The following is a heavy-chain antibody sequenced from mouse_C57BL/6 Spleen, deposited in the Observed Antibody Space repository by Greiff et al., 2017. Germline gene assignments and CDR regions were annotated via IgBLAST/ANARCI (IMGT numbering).Heavy chain of an antibody. CDR2: IDPENGDP. CDR1: GFNIKDAY. CDR3: TRNWDGGY. Sequence: EVQLQQSGAELVRPGASVKLSCTASGFNIKDAYMHWVKQRPEQGLEWIGWIDPENGDPEYASKFQGKATITADTSSNTAYLQLSSLTSEDTAVYYCTRNWDGGYWGQGTTLTVSS. V-gene: IGHV14-4*01. D-gene: IGHD4-1*01. J-gene: IGHJ2*01.